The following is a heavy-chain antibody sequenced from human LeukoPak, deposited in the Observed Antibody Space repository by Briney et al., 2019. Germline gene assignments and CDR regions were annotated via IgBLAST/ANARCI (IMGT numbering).Heavy chain of an antibody. CDR2: INSDGNSP. D-gene: IGHD1-1*01. CDR3: AKGTGDMGYYFDY. V-gene: IGHV3-74*01. Sequence: PGGSLRLSCAASGFTFSSSWMHWVRQAPGKGLVWASCINSDGNSPTYADSVKGRFTISRANSENTLYLQMSGLRAEDTAVYYCAKGTGDMGYYFDYWGQGTLVTVSS. J-gene: IGHJ4*02. CDR1: GFTFSSSW.